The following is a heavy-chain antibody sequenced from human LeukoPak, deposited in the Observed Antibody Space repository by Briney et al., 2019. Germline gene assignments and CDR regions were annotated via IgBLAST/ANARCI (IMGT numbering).Heavy chain of an antibody. CDR2: ISAYNGNT. V-gene: IGHV1-18*01. D-gene: IGHD2-21*02. Sequence: ASVKVSCKASGYTFTSYGISWVRQAPGQGLEWMGWISAYNGNTNYAQKLQGRVTMTTDTSTSTAYMELRSLRSDDTAVYYCARRGRRGVVTAIYYFDYWGQGTLVTVSS. CDR3: ARRGRRGVVTAIYYFDY. CDR1: GYTFTSYG. J-gene: IGHJ4*02.